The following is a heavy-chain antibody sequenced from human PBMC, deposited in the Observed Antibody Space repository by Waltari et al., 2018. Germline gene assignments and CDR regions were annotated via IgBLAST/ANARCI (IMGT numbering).Heavy chain of an antibody. CDR1: GFTFSSYS. V-gene: IGHV3-21*01. D-gene: IGHD6-13*01. J-gene: IGHJ3*02. Sequence: EVQLVESGGGLVKPGGSLRLSCAASGFTFSSYSMNWVRQAPGKGLVWVLSISTGSGYIYYADSVKGRFTMSRDKAKNSLYLQMNSLRAEDTAVYYCARGSQLVRDAFEIWGQGTMVTVSS. CDR2: ISTGSGYI. CDR3: ARGSQLVRDAFEI.